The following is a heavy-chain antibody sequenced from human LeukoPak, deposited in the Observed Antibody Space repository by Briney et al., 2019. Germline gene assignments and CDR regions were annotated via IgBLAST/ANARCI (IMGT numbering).Heavy chain of an antibody. CDR2: ISGSGGST. CDR3: AKGPLLWD. D-gene: IGHD2/OR15-2a*01. J-gene: IGHJ4*02. V-gene: IGHV3-23*01. Sequence: GGSLRLSCTVSGFTVSSNSMSWVRQAPGKGLEWVSAISGSGGSTYYADSVKGRFTISRDNSKNTLYLQMNSLRAEDTAVYYCAKGPLLWDWGQGTLVTVSS. CDR1: GFTVSSNS.